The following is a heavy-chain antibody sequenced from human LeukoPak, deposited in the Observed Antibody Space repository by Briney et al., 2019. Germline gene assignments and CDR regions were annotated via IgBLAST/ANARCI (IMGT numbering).Heavy chain of an antibody. J-gene: IGHJ4*02. D-gene: IGHD5-24*01. CDR2: ISNTGTTI. Sequence: GGSLRLSCAASGFTFSSYEMNWVRQAPGKGLEWVSYISNTGTTIYYADSVKGRFTISRDNAKNSLYLQVNSLRAEDTAVYFCARGYINYVDYWGQGTLVTVSS. CDR3: ARGYINYVDY. V-gene: IGHV3-48*03. CDR1: GFTFSSYE.